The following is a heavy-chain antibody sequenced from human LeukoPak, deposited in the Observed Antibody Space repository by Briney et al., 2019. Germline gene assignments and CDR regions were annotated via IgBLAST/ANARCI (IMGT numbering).Heavy chain of an antibody. CDR1: NYTVTIYG. V-gene: IGHV1-18*01. Sequence: ASVKVSCKASNYTVTIYGLSWVRQAPGQGLEWMAWISAYNANANYGQKFQDRVTLTTDTSTSTSSMELRSLRSDDTAMYYCARLLWVGDEYFFDYWGQGTLVTVSS. CDR3: ARLLWVGDEYFFDY. D-gene: IGHD3-10*01. CDR2: ISAYNANA. J-gene: IGHJ4*02.